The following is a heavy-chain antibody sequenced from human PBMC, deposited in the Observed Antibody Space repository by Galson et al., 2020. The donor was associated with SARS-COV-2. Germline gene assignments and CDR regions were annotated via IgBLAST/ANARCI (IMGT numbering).Heavy chain of an antibody. D-gene: IGHD2-21*01. CDR1: GSTFSNSG. Sequence: GGSLRLSCAASGSTFSNSGMHWVRQAPGKGLEWVALISSHGSNLYYADSVEGRFTISRDNFRNTVVLEMNSLRTEDTAVYYCVKGGGDAGGDYFDYWGQGTLVTVSS. CDR3: VKGGGDAGGDYFDY. V-gene: IGHV3-30*18. CDR2: ISSHGSNL. J-gene: IGHJ4*02.